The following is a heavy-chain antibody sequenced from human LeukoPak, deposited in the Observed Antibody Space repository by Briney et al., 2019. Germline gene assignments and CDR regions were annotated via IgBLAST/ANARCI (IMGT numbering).Heavy chain of an antibody. CDR2: IYYSGST. D-gene: IGHD3-22*01. CDR3: ARLSPSRYYDSSGYPFDY. V-gene: IGHV4-39*01. J-gene: IGHJ4*02. CDR1: DDSIRTNTYY. Sequence: PSETLSLTCTVSDDSIRTNTYYWGWIRQPPGKVLEWIGSIYYSGSTYYNLSLKSRVTISVDTSKKQFSLKLSSVTAADTAVYYCARLSPSRYYDSSGYPFDYWGPGPLVTVSS.